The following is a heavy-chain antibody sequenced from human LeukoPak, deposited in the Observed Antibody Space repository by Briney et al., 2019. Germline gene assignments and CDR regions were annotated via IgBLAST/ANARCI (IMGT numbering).Heavy chain of an antibody. CDR2: IKNDESEM. D-gene: IGHD5-12*01. J-gene: IGHJ4*02. CDR1: EFTFINYW. V-gene: IGHV3-74*01. CDR3: LSGYDLPYY. Sequence: GGSLRLSCATSEFTFINYWMHWVRQAPGKGLVWVTRIKNDESEMTYADSVKGRFTVSRDNSRNTLYLQMNSLTINDTAVYFCLSGYDLPYYWGQGTLVTVSS.